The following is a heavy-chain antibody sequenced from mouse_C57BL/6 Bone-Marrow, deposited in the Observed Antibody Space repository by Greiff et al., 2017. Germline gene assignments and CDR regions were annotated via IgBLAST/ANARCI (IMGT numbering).Heavy chain of an antibody. V-gene: IGHV1-59*01. J-gene: IGHJ4*01. CDR2: IDPSDSST. Sequence: QVQLQQPGAELVRPGTSVTLSCKASGYTFTSYWMHWVKQRPGQGLEWIGVIDPSDSSTNYSKKFKGKATLNVDTSTSTAYMQVSSLTSEDSAVYYCARGGSQRDYWGRGTSVTVSS. CDR3: ARGGSQRDY. CDR1: GYTFTSYW. D-gene: IGHD1-1*01.